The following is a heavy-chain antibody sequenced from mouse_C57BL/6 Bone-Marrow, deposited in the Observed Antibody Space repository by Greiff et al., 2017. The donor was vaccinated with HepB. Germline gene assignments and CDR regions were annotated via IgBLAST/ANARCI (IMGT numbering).Heavy chain of an antibody. Sequence: QVQLQQPGAELVKPGASVKLSCKASGYTFTSYWMHWVKQRPGQGLEWIGMIHPNSGSTNYNEKFKSKATLTVDKSSSTAYMQLSSLTSEDSAVYYCARGVYYGTGYFDVWGTGTTVTVSS. V-gene: IGHV1-64*01. D-gene: IGHD1-1*01. CDR2: IHPNSGST. J-gene: IGHJ1*03. CDR3: ARGVYYGTGYFDV. CDR1: GYTFTSYW.